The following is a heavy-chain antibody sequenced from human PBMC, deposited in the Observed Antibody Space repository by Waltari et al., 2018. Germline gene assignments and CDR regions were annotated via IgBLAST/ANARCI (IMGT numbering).Heavy chain of an antibody. Sequence: QVQLQESGPGLVKPSETLSLTCTVSGGSISSHYWSWIRQPPGRGLVWIGYIYYSGSTNYNPAPKSRVTISVDTSKNQFSRKLSSVTAADTAVYYCARDPSSSWYARGDYYFDYWGQGTLVTVSS. CDR2: IYYSGST. CDR3: ARDPSSSWYARGDYYFDY. V-gene: IGHV4-59*11. CDR1: GGSISSHY. J-gene: IGHJ4*02. D-gene: IGHD6-13*01.